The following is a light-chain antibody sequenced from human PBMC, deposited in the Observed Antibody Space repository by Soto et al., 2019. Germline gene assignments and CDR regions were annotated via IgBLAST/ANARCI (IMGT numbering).Light chain of an antibody. Sequence: QSVLTQPPSASGTPGQRVTISCSGSSSNIGRNTVNWYQQLPGTAPKLLIYSNNQRPSWVPDRRSGSKSGTSGSLAISGLQSEDEADYYCAAWDDSLTGDVFGTGTKLTVL. V-gene: IGLV1-44*01. CDR2: SNN. CDR1: SSNIGRNT. J-gene: IGLJ1*01. CDR3: AAWDDSLTGDV.